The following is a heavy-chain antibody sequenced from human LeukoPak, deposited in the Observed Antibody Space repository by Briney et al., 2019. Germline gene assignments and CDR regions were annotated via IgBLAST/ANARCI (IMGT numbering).Heavy chain of an antibody. CDR1: GGSISSGSYY. D-gene: IGHD3-9*01. Sequence: SQTLSLTCTVSGGSISSGSYYWSWIRQPAGKGLEWIGRIYTSGSTNYNPSLKSRVTISVDMSKNQFSLKVSSVTAADTAVYYCARGSHNFDWFPIPYYFDYWGQGTLVTVSS. CDR3: ARGSHNFDWFPIPYYFDY. V-gene: IGHV4-61*02. CDR2: IYTSGST. J-gene: IGHJ4*02.